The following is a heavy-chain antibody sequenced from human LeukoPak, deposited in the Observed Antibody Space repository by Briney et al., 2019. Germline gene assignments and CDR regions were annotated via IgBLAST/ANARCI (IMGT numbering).Heavy chain of an antibody. V-gene: IGHV1-2*02. CDR2: INPNSGGT. CDR1: GYTFTGYY. D-gene: IGHD2-2*02. CDR3: ARVFGYCSSTSCYRLQH. J-gene: IGHJ1*01. Sequence: ASVKASCKASGYTFTGYYMHWVRQAPGQGLEWMGWINPNSGGTNYAQKFQGRVTTTRDTSISTAYMELSRLRSDDTAVYYCARVFGYCSSTSCYRLQHWGQGTLVTVSS.